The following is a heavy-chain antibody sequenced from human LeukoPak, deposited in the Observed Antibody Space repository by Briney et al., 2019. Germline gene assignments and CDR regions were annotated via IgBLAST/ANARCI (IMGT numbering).Heavy chain of an antibody. Sequence: SQTLSLTCTVSGGSISSGSYYWSWIRQPAGKGLEWIGRIYTSGSTNYNPSLKSRVTISVDTSKNQFSLKLSSVTAADTAVYYCARRTGDVWGKGTTVTVSS. V-gene: IGHV4-61*02. J-gene: IGHJ6*04. CDR3: ARRTGDV. CDR1: GGSISSGSYY. CDR2: IYTSGST.